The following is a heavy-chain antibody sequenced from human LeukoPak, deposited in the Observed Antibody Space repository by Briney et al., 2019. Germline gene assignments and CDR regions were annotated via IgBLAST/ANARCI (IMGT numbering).Heavy chain of an antibody. J-gene: IGHJ4*02. V-gene: IGHV4-34*01. D-gene: IGHD1-26*01. CDR1: GGSFSGYY. Sequence: SETLSLTCAVYGGSFSGYYWSWIRQPPGKGLEWIGEINHSGGTIYNPSLKNRVTMSIDTSKNQFSLKLTSVTAADTAVYFCARHMPWELPPGAYDYWGQGSLVTVSS. CDR2: INHSGGT. CDR3: ARHMPWELPPGAYDY.